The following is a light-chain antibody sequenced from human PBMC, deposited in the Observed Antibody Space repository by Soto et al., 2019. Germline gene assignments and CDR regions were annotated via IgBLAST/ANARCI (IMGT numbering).Light chain of an antibody. CDR2: GAS. V-gene: IGKV3-11*01. J-gene: IGKJ1*01. CDR1: QSVGKS. Sequence: EIVLTQSPGTLSLSPGERATLSCRASQSVGKSLAWYQQKPGQAPRLLIYGASTRATGIPARFSGSGSGTDFTLTISSLEPEDFAVYYCQQRSNWLWTFGQGTKVDIK. CDR3: QQRSNWLWT.